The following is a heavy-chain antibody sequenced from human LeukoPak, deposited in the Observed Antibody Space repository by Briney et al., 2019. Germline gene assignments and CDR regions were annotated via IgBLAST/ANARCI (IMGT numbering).Heavy chain of an antibody. CDR1: GFTFSSYA. V-gene: IGHV3-30-3*01. D-gene: IGHD6-6*01. CDR2: ISYDGSNK. Sequence: QPGRSLRLSCAASGFTFSSYAMHWVRQAPGKGLEWVAVISYDGSNKYYADSVKGRFTISRDNSKNTLYLRMNSLRAEDTAVYYCARGSSSSHYYYGMDVWGQGPTVPVSS. CDR3: ARGSSSSHYYYGMDV. J-gene: IGHJ6*02.